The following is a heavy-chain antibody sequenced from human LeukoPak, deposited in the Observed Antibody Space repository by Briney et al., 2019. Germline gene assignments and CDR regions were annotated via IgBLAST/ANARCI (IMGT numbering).Heavy chain of an antibody. CDR1: GFTFSSYG. D-gene: IGHD3-22*01. CDR2: ISYDGSNK. CDR3: RSTMIVVVISAFDI. V-gene: IGHV3-30*03. Sequence: GGSLRLSCAASGFTFSSYGMHWVRQAPGKGLEWVAVISYDGSNKYYADSVKGRFTISRDNSKNTLYLQMNSLIAEDTAVYYCRSTMIVVVISAFDIWGQGTMVTVSS. J-gene: IGHJ3*02.